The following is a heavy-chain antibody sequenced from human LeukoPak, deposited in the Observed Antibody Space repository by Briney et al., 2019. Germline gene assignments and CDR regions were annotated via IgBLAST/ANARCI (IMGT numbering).Heavy chain of an antibody. CDR3: ARDRLYYDILTGYYYSDHGMDV. Sequence: GGSLRLSCAASGFTFSSYEMNWVRQAPGKGLEGVSYISSSCSTIYYADSVKGRFTISRDNAKNSLYLQMNSLRAEDTAVYYCARDRLYYDILTGYYYSDHGMDVWGQGTTVTVSS. D-gene: IGHD3-9*01. V-gene: IGHV3-48*03. CDR2: ISSSCSTI. J-gene: IGHJ6*02. CDR1: GFTFSSYE.